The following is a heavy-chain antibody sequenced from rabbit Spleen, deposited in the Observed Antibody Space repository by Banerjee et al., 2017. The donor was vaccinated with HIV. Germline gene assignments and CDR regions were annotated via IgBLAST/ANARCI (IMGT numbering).Heavy chain of an antibody. CDR1: GFSFSSSYY. CDR2: IYTGNSKT. J-gene: IGHJ3*01. CDR3: ARAPSNWRSRLDL. D-gene: IGHD5-1*01. V-gene: IGHV1S40*01. Sequence: QSLEESGGDLVKPGASLTLTCTASGFSFSSSYYICWVRQAPGKGLEWIACIYTGNSKTYYANWAKGRFTISKTSSTTVTLQMTSLTAADTATYFCARAPSNWRSRLDLWGQGTLVTVS.